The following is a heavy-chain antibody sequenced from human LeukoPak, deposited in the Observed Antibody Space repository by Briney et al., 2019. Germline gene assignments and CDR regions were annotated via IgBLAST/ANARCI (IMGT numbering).Heavy chain of an antibody. V-gene: IGHV4-61*01. CDR1: GGSVSSGSYY. CDR2: IYYSGST. D-gene: IGHD6-19*01. J-gene: IGHJ3*02. CDR3: ARRSYSSGFAFDI. Sequence: PSETLSLTCTVSGGSVSSGSYYWSWIRQPPGKGLEWIGYIYYSGSTNYNPSLKSRVTISVDTSKNQFSLKLSSVTAADTAVYYCARRSYSSGFAFDIWSQGTMVTVSS.